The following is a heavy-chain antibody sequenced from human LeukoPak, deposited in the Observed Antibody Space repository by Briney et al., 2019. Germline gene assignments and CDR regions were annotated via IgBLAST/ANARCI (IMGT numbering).Heavy chain of an antibody. CDR2: ISINGGST. J-gene: IGHJ4*02. D-gene: IGHD4-23*01. V-gene: IGHV3-64*01. CDR3: ARAGSRWYEQADAVYYFDY. CDR1: GFTFSSYG. Sequence: TGGSLRVSCAASGFTFSSYGMSWVRQAPGKGLEYVSAISINGGSTYYANSVKGRFTISRDNSKNTLYLQMGSLRAEDMAVYYCARAGSRWYEQADAVYYFDYWGQGTLVTVSS.